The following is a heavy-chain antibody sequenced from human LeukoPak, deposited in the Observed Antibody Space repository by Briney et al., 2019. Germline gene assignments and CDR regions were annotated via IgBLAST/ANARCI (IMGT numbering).Heavy chain of an antibody. CDR1: GRSISSHY. CDR3: ARSPESSGYYWDAFDI. CDR2: IYYSGST. J-gene: IGHJ3*02. Sequence: SDPLSLICTVSGRSISSHYWLWMRQPPGKALEGIVYIYYSGSTNYNPSLNSPVTISVATSKNQFSLKLSSVTAADTAVYYCARSPESSGYYWDAFDIWGQGTMVTVSS. D-gene: IGHD3-22*01. V-gene: IGHV4-59*07.